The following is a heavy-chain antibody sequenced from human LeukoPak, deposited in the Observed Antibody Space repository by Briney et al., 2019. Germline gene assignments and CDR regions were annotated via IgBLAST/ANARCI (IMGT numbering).Heavy chain of an antibody. D-gene: IGHD1-7*01. CDR2: IDSDGAIT. Sequence: GGSLRLSCAASGFTFSSYWMRWVRQAPGKGLVSVSRIDSDGAITRYADSVQGRFTISRDNAKNTVYLQMNNLRAEDTAVYYCARVRGTIDYWGQGTLVTVSS. CDR3: ARVRGTIDY. CDR1: GFTFSSYW. J-gene: IGHJ4*02. V-gene: IGHV3-74*01.